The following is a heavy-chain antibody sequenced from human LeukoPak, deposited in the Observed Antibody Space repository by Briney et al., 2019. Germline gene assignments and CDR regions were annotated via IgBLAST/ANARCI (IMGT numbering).Heavy chain of an antibody. CDR3: ARVISALTYYYGMDV. J-gene: IGHJ6*04. CDR2: MNPNSGNT. D-gene: IGHD3-9*01. V-gene: IGHV1-8*01. Sequence: ASVNVSCKASGYTFTSYDINWVRQATGQGLEWMGWMNPNSGNTGYAQKFQGRVTMTTDTSTNTAYMELRSLRSDDTAVYYCARVISALTYYYGMDVWGKGTTVTVSS. CDR1: GYTFTSYD.